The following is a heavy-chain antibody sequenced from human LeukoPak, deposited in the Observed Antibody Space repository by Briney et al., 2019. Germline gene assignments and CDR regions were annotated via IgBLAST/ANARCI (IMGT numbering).Heavy chain of an antibody. CDR2: ISHSGST. Sequence: SETLSLTCTVSGYFLNSNYYWGWIRQPPGKGLEWIATISHSGSTYYNPSLKSRVTISEETSKSQFSLKLSSVTAADTAVYYCARINTIMATFDYWGQRTLVTVSS. J-gene: IGHJ4*02. V-gene: IGHV4-38-2*02. CDR3: ARINTIMATFDY. D-gene: IGHD5-24*01. CDR1: GYFLNSNYY.